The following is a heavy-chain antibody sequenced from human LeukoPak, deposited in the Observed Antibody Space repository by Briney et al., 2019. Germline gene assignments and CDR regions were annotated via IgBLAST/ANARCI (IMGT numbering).Heavy chain of an antibody. Sequence: ASVKVSCKASGYRLVNYAITWVRQAPGQGLEWMGWISPFNGQTNYAQNVQGRVTMTIDTSTSTAYMELRSLRSDDTAVYYCARTWDYNPRGRFDDWGQGTRVTVSS. CDR2: ISPFNGQT. CDR1: GYRLVNYA. J-gene: IGHJ4*02. V-gene: IGHV1-18*01. D-gene: IGHD4/OR15-4a*01. CDR3: ARTWDYNPRGRFDD.